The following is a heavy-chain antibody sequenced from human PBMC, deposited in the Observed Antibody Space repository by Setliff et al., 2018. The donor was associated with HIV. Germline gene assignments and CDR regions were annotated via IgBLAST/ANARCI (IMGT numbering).Heavy chain of an antibody. CDR3: ARGALLAVFDFDH. V-gene: IGHV1-3*01. CDR2: INVGKGDT. J-gene: IGHJ4*01. D-gene: IGHD3-10*01. CDR1: GYTFTTYS. Sequence: GASVKVSCKASGYTFTTYSLHWVRQAPGQSLEWMGWINVGKGDTKSSQKFQGRFTITTDTSANTAYMELSSLRSDDTAVYFCARGALLAVFDFDHWGHGTLVTVSS.